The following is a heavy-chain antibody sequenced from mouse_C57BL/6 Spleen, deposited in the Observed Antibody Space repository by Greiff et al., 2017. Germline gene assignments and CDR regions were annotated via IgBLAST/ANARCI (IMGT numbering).Heavy chain of an antibody. CDR1: GYAFSSSW. J-gene: IGHJ4*01. CDR2: IYPGDGDT. CDR3: ARESLLQGYYAMDY. V-gene: IGHV1-82*01. D-gene: IGHD2-3*01. Sequence: QVQLKESGPELVKPGASVKISCKASGYAFSSSWMNWVKQRPGKGLEWIGRIYPGDGDTNYNGKFKGKATLTADKSSSTAYMQLSSLTSEDSAVYFCARESLLQGYYAMDYWGQGTSVTVSS.